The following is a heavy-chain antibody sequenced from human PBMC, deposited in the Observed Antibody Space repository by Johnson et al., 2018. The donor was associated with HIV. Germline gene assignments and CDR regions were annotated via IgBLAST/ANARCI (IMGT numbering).Heavy chain of an antibody. D-gene: IGHD6-6*01. CDR2: INWNGGST. CDR3: ARVTGGYYSSSFGNAFDI. Sequence: EVQLLESGGGVVRPGGSLRLSCAASGFTFDDYGMSWVRQAPGKGLEWVSGINWNGGSTGYADSVQGRFPISRDNARNSLYLQMTNLRAEDTAFYYCARVTGGYYSSSFGNAFDIWGQGTMVTVSS. V-gene: IGHV3-20*04. J-gene: IGHJ3*02. CDR1: GFTFDDYG.